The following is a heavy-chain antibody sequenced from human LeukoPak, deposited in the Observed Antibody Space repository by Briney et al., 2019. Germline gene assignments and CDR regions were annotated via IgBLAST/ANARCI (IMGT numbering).Heavy chain of an antibody. CDR3: ARGQGSAVWFNP. CDR1: GGSISSGDYY. CDR2: IYYSGST. J-gene: IGHJ5*02. D-gene: IGHD3-10*01. V-gene: IGHV4-30-4*01. Sequence: SETLSLTCTVSGGSISSGDYYWSWIRQPPGKGLEWIGYIYYSGSTYYNPSLKSRVTISVDTSKNQFSLKLSSVTAADTAVYYCARGQGSAVWFNPWGQGTLVTVSS.